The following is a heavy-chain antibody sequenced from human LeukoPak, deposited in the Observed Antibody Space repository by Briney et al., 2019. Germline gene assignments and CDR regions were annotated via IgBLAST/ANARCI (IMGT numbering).Heavy chain of an antibody. CDR1: GGSISSSSYY. CDR3: ARHLRSYSSLDY. D-gene: IGHD6-13*01. J-gene: IGHJ4*02. CDR2: IYYTGST. V-gene: IGHV4-31*03. Sequence: SETLSLTCSVSGGSISSSSYYWSWIRQHPGKGLEWIAYIYYTGSTYYNPSLKSRVTISIDTSKDQFSLRLNSVTAADTAVYYCARHLRSYSSLDYWGQGTLVTVSS.